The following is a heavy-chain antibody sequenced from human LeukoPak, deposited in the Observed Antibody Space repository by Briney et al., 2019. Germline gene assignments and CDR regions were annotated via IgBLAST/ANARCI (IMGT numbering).Heavy chain of an antibody. CDR1: GASINNYY. Sequence: SETLSLTCNVSGASINNYYWTWIRQPPGKGLEWIGYIYYTGSTNYNPSLKSRLTISVDTSKDQFSLKLKSVTAADTAVYYCATFTGYSTGWHPDAFDIWGRGTMVNVSS. J-gene: IGHJ3*02. CDR2: IYYTGST. CDR3: ATFTGYSTGWHPDAFDI. D-gene: IGHD4-11*01. V-gene: IGHV4-59*12.